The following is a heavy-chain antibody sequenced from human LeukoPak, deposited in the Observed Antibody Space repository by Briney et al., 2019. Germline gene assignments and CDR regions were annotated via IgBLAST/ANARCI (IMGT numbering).Heavy chain of an antibody. V-gene: IGHV4-4*02. D-gene: IGHD6-19*01. CDR3: ASRSVAGTPLRGYYYYMDV. CDR2: INHSGST. J-gene: IGHJ6*03. CDR1: GGSISSSNW. Sequence: SETLSLTCAVSGGSISSSNWWSWVRQPPGKGLEWIGEINHSGSTNYNPSLKSRVTISVDTSKNQFSLKLSSVTAADTAVYYCASRSVAGTPLRGYYYYMDVWGKGTTVTVSS.